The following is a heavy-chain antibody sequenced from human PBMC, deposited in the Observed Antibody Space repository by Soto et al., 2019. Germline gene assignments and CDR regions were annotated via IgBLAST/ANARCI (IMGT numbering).Heavy chain of an antibody. CDR2: IIPIFGTA. Sequence: QVQLVQSGAEVKKPGSSVKVSCKASRGTFSSYAISWVRQAPGQGLEWMGGIIPIFGTANYAQKFQGRVTMTAYESTSTAYMELSSLRSEVTAVYYCARDGELLPGAFDIWGQGTMVTVSS. V-gene: IGHV1-69*12. J-gene: IGHJ3*02. D-gene: IGHD2-15*01. CDR3: ARDGELLPGAFDI. CDR1: RGTFSSYA.